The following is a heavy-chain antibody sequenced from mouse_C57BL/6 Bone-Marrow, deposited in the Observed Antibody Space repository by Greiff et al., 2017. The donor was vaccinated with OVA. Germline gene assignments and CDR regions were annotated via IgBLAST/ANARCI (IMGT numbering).Heavy chain of an antibody. CDR1: GYTFTSYW. CDR3: ARKSAMGWLPYFDY. V-gene: IGHV1-55*01. CDR2: IYPGSGST. D-gene: IGHD2-3*01. Sequence: VQLQQPGAELVKPGASVKMSCKASGYTFTSYWITWVKQRPGQGLEWIGDIYPGSGSTNYNEKFKSKATLTVDTSSSTAYMQLSSLTSEDSAVYYCARKSAMGWLPYFDYWGQGTTLTASS. J-gene: IGHJ2*01.